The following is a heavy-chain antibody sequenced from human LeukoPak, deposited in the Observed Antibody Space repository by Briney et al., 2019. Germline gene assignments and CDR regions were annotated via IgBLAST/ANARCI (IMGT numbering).Heavy chain of an antibody. CDR2: VTGSDGST. CDR3: TKFDY. J-gene: IGHJ4*02. V-gene: IGHV3-23*01. CDR1: GFIFNTNA. Sequence: PGGSQRLSCAASGFIFNTNAMTWVRQAPGKGLEWVSTVTGSDGSTFYANSVKGRFTISRDNSKNTVFLHMTSLRAEDTAVYYCTKFDYWGQGVLVTVSS.